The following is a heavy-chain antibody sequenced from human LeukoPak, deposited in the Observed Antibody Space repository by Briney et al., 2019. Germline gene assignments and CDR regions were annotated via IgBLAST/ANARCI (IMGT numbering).Heavy chain of an antibody. CDR1: GFTFDDYA. J-gene: IGHJ6*03. Sequence: PGRSLRLSCAASGFTFDDYAMHWVRHAPGKGLEWVSGISWNSGSIGYADSVKGRFTISRDNAKNSLYLQMNSLRAEDTALYYCAKGEVPAAIRRNYYYYMDVWGKGTTVTVSS. V-gene: IGHV3-9*01. CDR2: ISWNSGSI. CDR3: AKGEVPAAIRRNYYYYMDV. D-gene: IGHD2-2*02.